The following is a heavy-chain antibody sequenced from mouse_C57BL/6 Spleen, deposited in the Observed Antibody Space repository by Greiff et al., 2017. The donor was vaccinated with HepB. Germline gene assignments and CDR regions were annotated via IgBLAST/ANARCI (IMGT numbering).Heavy chain of an antibody. Sequence: QVQLKQSGAELARPGASVKMSCKASGYTFTSYTMHWVKQRPGQGLEWIGYINPSSGYTKYNQKFKDKATLTADKSSSTAYMQLSSLTSEDSAVYYCADGSSYGFAYWGQGTLVTVSA. V-gene: IGHV1-4*01. J-gene: IGHJ3*01. CDR2: INPSSGYT. D-gene: IGHD1-1*01. CDR1: GYTFTSYT. CDR3: ADGSSYGFAY.